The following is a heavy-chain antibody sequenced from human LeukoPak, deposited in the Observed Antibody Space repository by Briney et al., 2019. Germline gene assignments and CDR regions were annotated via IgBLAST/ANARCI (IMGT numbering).Heavy chain of an antibody. CDR2: IYPGDSDT. CDR1: GYSFTSYW. D-gene: IGHD3-3*01. J-gene: IGHJ4*02. Sequence: GESLKISCKGTGYSFTSYWIGWVRQMPGKGLERMGIIYPGDSDTRYSPSFQGQVTISADKSISTAYLQWSSLKASATAMYYCARLGSYDFWSGYPSGFDYWGQGTLVTVSS. V-gene: IGHV5-51*01. CDR3: ARLGSYDFWSGYPSGFDY.